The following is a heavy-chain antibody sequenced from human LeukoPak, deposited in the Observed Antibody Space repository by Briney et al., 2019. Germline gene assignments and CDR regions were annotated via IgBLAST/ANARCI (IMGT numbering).Heavy chain of an antibody. D-gene: IGHD1-26*01. CDR1: GGSIDKYY. CDR3: ARGRYSGSCFDN. J-gene: IGHJ4*02. V-gene: IGHV4-59*08. Sequence: SETLSLTCTVSGGSIDKYYWSWIRQPPRKGLYWMGYIYYSGSTNYNPSLKSRVTISIDTSKNQFSLKLSSVTDADTAVYYCARGRYSGSCFDNWGQGSLVTVSS. CDR2: IYYSGST.